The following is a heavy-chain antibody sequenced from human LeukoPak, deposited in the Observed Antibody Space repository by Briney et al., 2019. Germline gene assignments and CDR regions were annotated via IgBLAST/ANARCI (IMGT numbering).Heavy chain of an antibody. Sequence: SVKVSCKASGGTFSSYAISWVRQAPGQGLEWMGRIIPIFGTANYAQKFQGRVTITTDESTSTAYMELSSLRSGDTAVYYCASTYCSSTSCYAAALWYFDYWGQGTLVTVSS. D-gene: IGHD2-2*01. CDR3: ASTYCSSTSCYAAALWYFDY. V-gene: IGHV1-69*05. CDR1: GGTFSSYA. J-gene: IGHJ4*02. CDR2: IIPIFGTA.